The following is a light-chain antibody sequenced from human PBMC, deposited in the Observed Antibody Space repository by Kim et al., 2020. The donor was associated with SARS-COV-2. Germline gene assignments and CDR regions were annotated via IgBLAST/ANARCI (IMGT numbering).Light chain of an antibody. V-gene: IGLV1-47*01. CDR3: AAWDDSLGGRV. J-gene: IGLJ3*02. CDR2: KSS. Sequence: QSVLTQPPSTSGTPGQRVTISCSGSGSNIGNNYVYWYQQLSATAPKLLIYKSSQRPSGVPDRFSGSKSGTSASLAISGLRSEDEADYYCAAWDDSLGGRVFGGGTQLTVL. CDR1: GSNIGNNY.